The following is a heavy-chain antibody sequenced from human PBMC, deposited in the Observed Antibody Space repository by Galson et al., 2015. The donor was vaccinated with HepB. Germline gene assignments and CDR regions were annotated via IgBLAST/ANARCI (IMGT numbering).Heavy chain of an antibody. CDR1: GYTFTSYA. D-gene: IGHD2-15*01. CDR2: INAGNGNT. CDR3: ARVKSCSGGSCYSRGYYFDY. J-gene: IGHJ4*02. V-gene: IGHV1-3*01. Sequence: SVKVSCKASGYTFTSYAMHWVRQAPGQRLEWMGWINAGNGNTKYSQKFQGRVTITRDTSASTAYMELSSLRSEDTAVYYCARVKSCSGGSCYSRGYYFDYWGQATLVTVSS.